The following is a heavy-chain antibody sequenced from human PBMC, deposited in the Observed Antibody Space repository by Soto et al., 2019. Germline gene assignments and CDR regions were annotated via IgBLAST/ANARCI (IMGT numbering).Heavy chain of an antibody. CDR1: GYSFTSYW. J-gene: IGHJ6*02. Sequence: PGESLKISCKGSGYSFTSYWIGWVRQMPGKGLEWMGIIYPGDSDTRYSPSFQGQVTISADKSISTAYLQWSSLKASDTAMYYCARGCSGGSSCSMDYYYYGMDVWGQGTTVTVS. CDR2: IYPGDSDT. D-gene: IGHD2-15*01. CDR3: ARGCSGGSSCSMDYYYYGMDV. V-gene: IGHV5-51*01.